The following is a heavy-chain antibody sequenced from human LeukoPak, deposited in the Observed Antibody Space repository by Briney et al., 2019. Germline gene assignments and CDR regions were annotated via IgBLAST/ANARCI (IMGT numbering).Heavy chain of an antibody. CDR1: GGSISSGLYY. J-gene: IGHJ4*02. Sequence: SETLSLTCTVSGGSISSGLYYWGWIRQPPGKGLEWIGNIYYSGHTYYNPSLKSRVTISLDTSKNQFSLRLSSVTAADTAVYYCARGGDFWSGYFVPGAGYYFDYWGQGTLVTVSS. CDR2: IYYSGHT. CDR3: ARGGDFWSGYFVPGAGYYFDY. V-gene: IGHV4-39*07. D-gene: IGHD3-3*01.